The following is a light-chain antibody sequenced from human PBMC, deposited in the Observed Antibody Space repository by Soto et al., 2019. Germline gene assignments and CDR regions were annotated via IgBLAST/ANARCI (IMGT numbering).Light chain of an antibody. V-gene: IGLV4-69*01. J-gene: IGLJ3*02. CDR3: QTWGTGFQV. CDR1: SGHSTYA. CDR2: LNDDGSH. Sequence: QPVLTQSPSASASLGASVKLTCTLSSGHSTYAIAWLQQQPGKGPRSLMKLNDDGSHFKGDGIPNRFSGSSSGAERYLTISSLQSEDEADYYCQTWGTGFQVFGGGTKLTVL.